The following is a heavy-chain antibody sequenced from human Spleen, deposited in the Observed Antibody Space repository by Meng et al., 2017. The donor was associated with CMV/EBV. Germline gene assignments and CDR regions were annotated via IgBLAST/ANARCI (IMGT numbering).Heavy chain of an antibody. CDR3: TRVRFLEWLDAMDV. CDR1: GFTFSSYS. V-gene: IGHV3-20*04. CDR2: INWNGATA. D-gene: IGHD3-3*01. Sequence: LSLTCAASGFTFSSYSMNWVRQVPGKGLEWVAGINWNGATADYAASVKGRFTISRDNAKSSLYLHMNSLRAEDTALYYCTRVRFLEWLDAMDVWGQGTTVTVSS. J-gene: IGHJ6*02.